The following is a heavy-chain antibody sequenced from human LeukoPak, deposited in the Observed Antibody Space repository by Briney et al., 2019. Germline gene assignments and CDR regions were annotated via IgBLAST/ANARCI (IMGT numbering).Heavy chain of an antibody. J-gene: IGHJ4*02. Sequence: PGGSLRLSCAASGFTFSSYGMNWVRQAPGKGLELVSAISSSGGSTYYADSVKGRFTIDTDKTKNTLYLKMNSLRAEDSAVYYCARDRSGWLNDYWGQGTLVTVSS. CDR2: ISSSGGST. CDR3: ARDRSGWLNDY. D-gene: IGHD6-19*01. V-gene: IGHV3-23*01. CDR1: GFTFSSYG.